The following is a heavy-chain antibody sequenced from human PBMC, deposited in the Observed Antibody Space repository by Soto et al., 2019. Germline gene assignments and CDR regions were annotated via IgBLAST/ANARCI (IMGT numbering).Heavy chain of an antibody. Sequence: PGGSLRVSCAASGFTFRGYSMNWVRQAPGKGLEWVSYISSSSSTIYYADSVKGRFTISRDNAKNSLYLQMNSLRAEDTAVYYCARGMWYSSSPEVLSLDYWGQGTLVTVSS. CDR3: ARGMWYSSSPEVLSLDY. D-gene: IGHD6-6*01. CDR2: ISSSSSTI. J-gene: IGHJ4*02. CDR1: GFTFRGYS. V-gene: IGHV3-48*01.